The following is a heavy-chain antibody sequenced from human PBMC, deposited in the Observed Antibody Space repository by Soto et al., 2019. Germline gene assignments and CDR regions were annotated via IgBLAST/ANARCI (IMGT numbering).Heavy chain of an antibody. CDR1: GGSISSYY. V-gene: IGHV4-59*01. CDR3: ARDRTQFDP. J-gene: IGHJ5*02. CDR2: IYYSGST. Sequence: PSETLSLTCTVSGGSISSYYWSWIRQPPGKGLEWIGYIYYSGSTNYNPSLKSRVTISVDTSKNQFSLKLSSLTAADTAVYYCARDRTQFDPWGQGTLVTVSS.